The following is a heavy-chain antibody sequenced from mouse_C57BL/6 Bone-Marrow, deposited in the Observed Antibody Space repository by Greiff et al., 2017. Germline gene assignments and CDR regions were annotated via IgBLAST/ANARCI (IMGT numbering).Heavy chain of an antibody. CDR1: EYEFPSHD. CDR2: INSDGGST. V-gene: IGHV5-2*01. J-gene: IGHJ1*03. Sequence: DVKLVESGGGLVQPGESLKLSCESNEYEFPSHDMSWVRQTPEKRLELVAAINSDGGSTYYPATMERRFIITRDNTKKTLYLQRSRLRSEDTALYYCARLDGSSYDWYFDVWGTGTTVTVSS. D-gene: IGHD1-1*01. CDR3: ARLDGSSYDWYFDV.